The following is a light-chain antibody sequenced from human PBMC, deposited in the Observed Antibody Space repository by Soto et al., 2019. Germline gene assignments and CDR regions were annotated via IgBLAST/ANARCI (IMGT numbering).Light chain of an antibody. V-gene: IGKV1-13*02. CDR2: DAS. CDR1: QSISSE. Sequence: IHLTQSPFSLSASVADRVTITCRTSQSISSELNWYQQKAGKAPKLLIYDASSLQSGVPSRFSGSGSGTDFTLTISSLQPEDFATYYCQQVNVYPSTFGGGTKVDIK. J-gene: IGKJ4*01. CDR3: QQVNVYPST.